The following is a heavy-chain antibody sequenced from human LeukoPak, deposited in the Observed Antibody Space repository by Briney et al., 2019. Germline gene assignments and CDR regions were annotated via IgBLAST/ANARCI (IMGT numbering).Heavy chain of an antibody. D-gene: IGHD3-22*01. CDR3: ASGSGSGYYYFVY. CDR1: GFTFDDYG. Sequence: SGGSLRLYCAASGFTFDDYGMSWVRQAPGKGLEWVSGINWNGGSTGYADSVKGRFTISRDNAKNSLYLQMNSLRAEDTALYYCASGSGSGYYYFVYWGQGTLVTVSS. CDR2: INWNGGST. V-gene: IGHV3-20*04. J-gene: IGHJ4*02.